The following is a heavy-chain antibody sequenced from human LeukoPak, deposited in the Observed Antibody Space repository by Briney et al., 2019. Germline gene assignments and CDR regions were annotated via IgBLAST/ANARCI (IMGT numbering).Heavy chain of an antibody. D-gene: IGHD3-3*01. CDR3: ASGNPTYYDFWSGYYSAFDI. V-gene: IGHV4-34*01. CDR1: GGSFSGYY. J-gene: IGHJ3*02. CDR2: INHSGST. Sequence: SETLSLTCAVYGGSFSGYYWSWIRQPPGKGLEWVGEINHSGSTNYNPSLKSRVTISVDTSKNQFSLKLSSVTAADTAVYYCASGNPTYYDFWSGYYSAFDIWDQGTMVTVSS.